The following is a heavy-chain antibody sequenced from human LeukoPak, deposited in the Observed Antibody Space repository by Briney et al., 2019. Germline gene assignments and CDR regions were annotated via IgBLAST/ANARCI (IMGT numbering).Heavy chain of an antibody. CDR3: ARALGPNDY. J-gene: IGHJ4*02. Sequence: SETLSVTCTVSGGSISNGGYYWGWVRQPPGEGRGWLGCVYHAGNTFYHPSRRSRVTMSVGKSKNQFSLKLSSVTAADTAVYYCARALGPNDYWGQGTLVSVSS. CDR1: GGSISNGGYY. V-gene: IGHV4-30-2*01. CDR2: VYHAGNT.